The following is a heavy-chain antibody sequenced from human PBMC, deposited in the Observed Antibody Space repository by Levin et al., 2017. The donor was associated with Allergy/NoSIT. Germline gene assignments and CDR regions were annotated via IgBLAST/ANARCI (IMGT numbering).Heavy chain of an antibody. Sequence: GASVKVSCKASGYTFNMYGINWVRQAPGQGLEWMGWISPDNGHRTYAQKVQGRVTMTTDRSTTTAYMELTSLTSDDTAMYFCARGQGGYESFDQWGQGTLVTVSS. CDR2: ISPDNGHR. J-gene: IGHJ4*02. CDR1: GYTFNMYG. D-gene: IGHD5-12*01. V-gene: IGHV1-18*01. CDR3: ARGQGGYESFDQ.